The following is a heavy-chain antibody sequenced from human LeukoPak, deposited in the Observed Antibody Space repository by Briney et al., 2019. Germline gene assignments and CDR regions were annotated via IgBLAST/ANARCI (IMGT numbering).Heavy chain of an antibody. CDR3: ARDRAVGAAAGTKYFQH. J-gene: IGHJ1*01. CDR2: IITLFGTA. Sequence: SVKVSCKASGGTFSSYAISWVRQAPRQGLEWMGRIITLFGTANYAQKFQGRVTITTDESTSTAYMELSSLRSEDTAVYYCARDRAVGAAAGTKYFQHWGQGTMVTVSS. CDR1: GGTFSSYA. V-gene: IGHV1-69*05. D-gene: IGHD6-13*01.